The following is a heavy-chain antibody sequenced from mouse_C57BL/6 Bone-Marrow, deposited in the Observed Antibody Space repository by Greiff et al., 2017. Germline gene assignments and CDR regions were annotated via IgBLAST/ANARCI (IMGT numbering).Heavy chain of an antibody. D-gene: IGHD1-3*01. V-gene: IGHV1-26*01. CDR2: INPNNGGT. Sequence: VQLQQSGPELVKPGASVKISCKASGYTFTDYYMNWVKQSHGKSLEWIGDINPNNGGTSYNQKFKGKATLTVDKSSSTAYMELCSLTSEDSAVYYCASSKLYYFDYWGQGTTLTVSS. CDR1: GYTFTDYY. CDR3: ASSKLYYFDY. J-gene: IGHJ2*01.